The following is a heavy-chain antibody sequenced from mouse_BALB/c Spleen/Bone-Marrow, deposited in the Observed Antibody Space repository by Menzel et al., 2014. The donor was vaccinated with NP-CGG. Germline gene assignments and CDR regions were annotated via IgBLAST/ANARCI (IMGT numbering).Heavy chain of an antibody. V-gene: IGHV1-80*01. CDR2: IYPGDGDT. CDR3: ARGGISVEY. J-gene: IGHJ2*01. CDR1: GYAFSVYW. Sequence: VKLMESGAELVRPGSSVKISCKASGYAFSVYWMNWVKQRPGQGLEWIGQIYPGDGDTNYNGKFKGRATLTADKSSNTAYMQLSSLTSEDSAVYFCARGGISVEYWGQGTTLTVSS.